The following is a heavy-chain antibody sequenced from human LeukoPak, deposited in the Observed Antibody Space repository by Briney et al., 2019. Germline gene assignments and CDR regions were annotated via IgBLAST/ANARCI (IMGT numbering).Heavy chain of an antibody. J-gene: IGHJ4*02. CDR1: GFTFSSYA. CDR3: AKDGAVAGTTPYYFDY. CDR2: ISGSGGNT. D-gene: IGHD6-19*01. V-gene: IGHV3-23*01. Sequence: GGSLRLSCAASGFTFSSYAMSWVRQAPGKGLEWVSGISGSGGNTYYADSVKGRFTISRDDSKNTLYLQMNSLRAEDTASYYCAKDGAVAGTTPYYFDYWGQGTLVTVSS.